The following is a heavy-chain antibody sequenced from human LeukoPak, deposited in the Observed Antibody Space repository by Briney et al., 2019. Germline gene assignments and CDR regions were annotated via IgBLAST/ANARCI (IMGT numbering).Heavy chain of an antibody. CDR2: IKEDGSEK. D-gene: IGHD1-26*01. CDR1: GFTFSSFG. J-gene: IGHJ4*02. Sequence: GGSLRVSCAASGFTFSSFGIHWVRQAPGKGLEWVANIKEDGSEKYYVDSVKGRFTISRDNAKNSLCLQMNSLRAEDTAIYYCVRSGGYWGQGTLVTVSS. V-gene: IGHV3-7*05. CDR3: VRSGGY.